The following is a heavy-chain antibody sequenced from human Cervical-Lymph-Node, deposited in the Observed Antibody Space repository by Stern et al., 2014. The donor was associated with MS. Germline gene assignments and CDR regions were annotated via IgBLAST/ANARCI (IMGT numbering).Heavy chain of an antibody. CDR1: GFTFSNVW. CDR2: IKHRDDGGTS. V-gene: IGHV3-15*05. J-gene: IGHJ4*02. D-gene: IGHD5-18*01. Sequence: EVQLVESGGGLIKPGGSLRLSCAGSGFTFSNVWMNWVRQAPGQGLEWVARIKHRDDGGTSDYGAPVKGRFTISRDDSKNTVYLQIDNLRAEDTAVYYCTTIGYSASRSGFFDFWGQGTLVTVSS. CDR3: TTIGYSASRSGFFDF.